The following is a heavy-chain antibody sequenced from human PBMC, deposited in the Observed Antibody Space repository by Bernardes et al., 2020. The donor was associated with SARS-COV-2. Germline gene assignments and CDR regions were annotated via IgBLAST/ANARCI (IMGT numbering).Heavy chain of an antibody. CDR3: ARETYTYYYDSSGPFDY. V-gene: IGHV3-53*01. Sequence: GGSLRLSCAASGFTVSSNYMSWVRQAPGKGLEWVSLIYSGGGTYYADSVKGRFTISRDNSKNTLYLQMNSLRAEDTAVYYCARETYTYYYDSSGPFDYWGKGTLLTVSS. J-gene: IGHJ4*02. CDR1: GFTVSSNY. D-gene: IGHD3-22*01. CDR2: IYSGGGT.